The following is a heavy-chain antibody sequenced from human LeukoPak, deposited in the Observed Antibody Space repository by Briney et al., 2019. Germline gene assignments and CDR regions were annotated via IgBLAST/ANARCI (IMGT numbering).Heavy chain of an antibody. Sequence: ASVKVSCKASGGTFSSYAISWVRQAPGQGLEWTGRIIPILGIANYAQKFQGRVTITADKSTSTAYMELSSLRSEDTAVYYCARFPRSSAGWFDPWGQGTLVTVSS. J-gene: IGHJ5*02. CDR3: ARFPRSSAGWFDP. D-gene: IGHD6-19*01. V-gene: IGHV1-69*04. CDR1: GGTFSSYA. CDR2: IIPILGIA.